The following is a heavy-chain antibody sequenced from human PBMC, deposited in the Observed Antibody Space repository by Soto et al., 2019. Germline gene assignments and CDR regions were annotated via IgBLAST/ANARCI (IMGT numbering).Heavy chain of an antibody. CDR1: GFTFSIFA. J-gene: IGHJ4*02. Sequence: GSLRLSCAASGFTFSIFAMSGVRQSPGKGLEWVSTISGSGGSTYYADAVKGRFTISRDNSMGTLYLQMKSLRVKDTAIYYCAKEVSLGSTVDLGYWGQGAPVTVSS. D-gene: IGHD7-27*01. CDR2: ISGSGGST. V-gene: IGHV3-23*01. CDR3: AKEVSLGSTVDLGY.